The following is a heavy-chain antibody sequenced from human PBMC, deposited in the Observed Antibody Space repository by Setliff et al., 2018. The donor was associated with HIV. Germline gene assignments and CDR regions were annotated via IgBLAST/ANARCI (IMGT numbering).Heavy chain of an antibody. D-gene: IGHD3-22*01. CDR2: INHSGNT. V-gene: IGHV4-34*01. J-gene: IGHJ4*02. CDR3: ARGPTERYYESRGYYYFDN. CDR1: GGSFSGYY. Sequence: ASETLSLTCAVYGGSFSGYYWSWIRQPPGKGLEWIGEINHSGNTNYNPSLKSRVTISIDTSKNQFSLNLSSVTAADTAVYYCARGPTERYYESRGYYYFDNWGKGTQVTVSS.